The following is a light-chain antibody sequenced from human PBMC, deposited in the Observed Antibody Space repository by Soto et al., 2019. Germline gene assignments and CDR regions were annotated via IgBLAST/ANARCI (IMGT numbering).Light chain of an antibody. CDR2: ADT. Sequence: QSVLTQPPSVTGAPGQRVTISCTGSNSNIGAGYPVHWYQQFPGAAPKLLIYADTHRPSGVPDRFSGSKSGTSASLAITGLQAEDEDDFYCQYYDSNLIGLIFGGGTKLPVL. CDR1: NSNIGAGYP. CDR3: QYYDSNLIGLI. V-gene: IGLV1-40*01. J-gene: IGLJ2*01.